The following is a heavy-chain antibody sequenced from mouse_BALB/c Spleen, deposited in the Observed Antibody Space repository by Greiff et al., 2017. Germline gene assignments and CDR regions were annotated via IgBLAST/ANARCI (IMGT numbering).Heavy chain of an antibody. CDR2: ISSGSSTI. V-gene: IGHV5-17*02. CDR1: GFTFSSFG. D-gene: IGHD1-1*01. CDR3: ARGYYGSSYPYYAMDY. Sequence: DVMLVESGGGLVQPGGSRKLSCAASGFTFSSFGMHWVRQAPEKGLEWVAYISSGSSTIYYADTVKGRFTISRDNPKNTLFLQMTSLRSEDTAMYYCARGYYGSSYPYYAMDYWGQGTSVTVSS. J-gene: IGHJ4*01.